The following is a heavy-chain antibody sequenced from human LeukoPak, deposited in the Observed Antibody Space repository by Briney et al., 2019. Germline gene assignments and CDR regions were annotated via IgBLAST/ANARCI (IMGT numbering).Heavy chain of an antibody. V-gene: IGHV4-39*01. CDR1: GGSISSSGYY. Sequence: SETLSLTCTVSGGSISSSGYYWGWIRQPPGKGLEWIGSIYYSGGTYYNPSLKSRVTISVDTSKNQFSLKLSSVTAADTAVYYCARLKYGEVDYWGQGTLVTVSS. CDR2: IYYSGGT. CDR3: ARLKYGEVDY. D-gene: IGHD4-17*01. J-gene: IGHJ4*02.